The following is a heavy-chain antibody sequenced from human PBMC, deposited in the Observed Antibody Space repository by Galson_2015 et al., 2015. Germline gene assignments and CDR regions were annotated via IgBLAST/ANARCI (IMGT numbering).Heavy chain of an antibody. CDR2: IYYSGST. Sequence: LSLTCTVSGGSISSGGYYWGWIRQPPGKGLEWIGSIYYSGSTCYNPSLKSRVTISVDTSKNQFSLKLSSVTAADTAVYYCARHPRGAVAGSNWFDPWGQGTLVTVSS. V-gene: IGHV4-39*01. D-gene: IGHD6-19*01. CDR1: GGSISSGGYY. J-gene: IGHJ5*02. CDR3: ARHPRGAVAGSNWFDP.